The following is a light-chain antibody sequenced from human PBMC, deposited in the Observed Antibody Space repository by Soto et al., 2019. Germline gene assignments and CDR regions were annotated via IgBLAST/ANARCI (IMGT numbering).Light chain of an antibody. V-gene: IGKV3-20*01. Sequence: EMVLTQSPGTLSLSPGERATHSCRASQSVRSSYLAWYQQKPGQAPRLLIYGASSRATGIPDRFSGSGSGTDCTLTISRLEPEDFAVYYCQQYGSSLVTFGQGTKLEIK. CDR1: QSVRSSY. CDR3: QQYGSSLVT. J-gene: IGKJ2*01. CDR2: GAS.